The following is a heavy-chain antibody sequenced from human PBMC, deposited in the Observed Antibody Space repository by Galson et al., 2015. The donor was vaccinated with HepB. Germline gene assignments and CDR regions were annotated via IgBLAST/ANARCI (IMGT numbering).Heavy chain of an antibody. Sequence: SLRLSCAASGFTFDDYAMHWVRQAPGKGLEWVSGISWNSGSIGYADSAKGRFTISRDNAKNSLYLQMNSLRAEDTALYYCAKDLTTVVTRGFDYWGQGTLVTVSS. J-gene: IGHJ4*02. CDR1: GFTFDDYA. CDR3: AKDLTTVVTRGFDY. V-gene: IGHV3-9*01. CDR2: ISWNSGSI. D-gene: IGHD4-23*01.